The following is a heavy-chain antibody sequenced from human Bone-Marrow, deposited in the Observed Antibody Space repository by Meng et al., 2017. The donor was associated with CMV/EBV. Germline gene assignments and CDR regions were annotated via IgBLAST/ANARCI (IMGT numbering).Heavy chain of an antibody. V-gene: IGHV3-21*01. CDR2: ISSSSSYI. CDR1: GFTFSSYS. Sequence: GESLMISCAAAGFTFSSYSMNWVRQAPGKGLEWVSSISSSSSYIYYADSVKGRFTISRDNAKNSLYLQTNSLGAEDTAVYYCARGRGYQFDYWGQGTLVTVSS. D-gene: IGHD3-22*01. J-gene: IGHJ4*02. CDR3: ARGRGYQFDY.